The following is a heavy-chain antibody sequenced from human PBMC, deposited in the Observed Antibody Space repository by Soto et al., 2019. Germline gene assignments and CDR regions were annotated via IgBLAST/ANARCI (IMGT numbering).Heavy chain of an antibody. CDR3: AREEIDFGVVIRYYYYGMDV. V-gene: IGHV1-18*04. J-gene: IGHJ6*02. D-gene: IGHD3-3*01. CDR2: ISAYNGNT. CDR1: GYTFTSYG. Sequence: ASVKVSCKASGYTFTSYGISWVRQAPGQGLEWMGWISAYNGNTNYAQKLQGRVTMTTDTSTSTAYMELRSLRSDDTAVYYCAREEIDFGVVIRYYYYGMDVWGQGTTVTVSS.